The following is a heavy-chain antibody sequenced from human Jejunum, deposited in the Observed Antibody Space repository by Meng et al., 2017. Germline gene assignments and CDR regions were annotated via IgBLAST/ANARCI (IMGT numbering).Heavy chain of an antibody. CDR3: ARDHMGSLDY. J-gene: IGHJ4*02. V-gene: IGHV4-61*08. D-gene: IGHD1-26*01. CDR1: GCSVSRAGYQ. CDR2: AST. Sequence: QVQLQESGPGLVRPSETLSLICTVSGCSVSRAGYQCGWIRQPPGKGLEWIGYASTNYNPSLKSRVTISLDTSRNQFSLSLSSVTAADTAVYYCARDHMGSLDYWGQRILVTVSS.